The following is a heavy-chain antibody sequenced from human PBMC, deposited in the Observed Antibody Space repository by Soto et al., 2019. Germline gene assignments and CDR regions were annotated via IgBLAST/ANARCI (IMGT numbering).Heavy chain of an antibody. Sequence: QVQLVQSGAEVKKPGSSVKVSYKASGGTFSSYAISWVRQAPGQGLEWMGGIIPIFGTANYAQKFQGRVTITADESTSTAYMELSSLRSEDTAVYYCARARTTYYYDSSGPYYFDYWGQGTLVTVSS. D-gene: IGHD3-22*01. CDR1: GGTFSSYA. CDR3: ARARTTYYYDSSGPYYFDY. CDR2: IIPIFGTA. V-gene: IGHV1-69*01. J-gene: IGHJ4*02.